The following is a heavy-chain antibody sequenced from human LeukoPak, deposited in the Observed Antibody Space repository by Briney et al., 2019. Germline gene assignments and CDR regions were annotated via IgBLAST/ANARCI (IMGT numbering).Heavy chain of an antibody. D-gene: IGHD3-10*01. CDR3: ARHYGP. V-gene: IGHV4-39*01. CDR1: GVTLSSYA. Sequence: PGGSLRLSCTASGVTLSSYAMSWARQAPGKGLEWIGSIYYSGSTYYNPSLKSRVTISVDTSKNQFSLKLNSVTATDTAVYYCARHYGPWGQGTLVTVSS. J-gene: IGHJ4*02. CDR2: IYYSGST.